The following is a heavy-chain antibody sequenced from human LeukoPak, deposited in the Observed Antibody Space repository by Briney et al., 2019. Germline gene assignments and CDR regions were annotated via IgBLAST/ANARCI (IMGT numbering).Heavy chain of an antibody. Sequence: GGSLRLSCAASGFTFSSYAMHWVRQAPGKGLEWVAVISYDGSNKYYADSVKGRFTISRDNSKNTLYLQMNSLRAEDTAVYYCAKLIRVSIGGFDPWGQGTLVTVSS. D-gene: IGHD3-16*02. CDR1: GFTFSSYA. J-gene: IGHJ5*02. CDR2: ISYDGSNK. CDR3: AKLIRVSIGGFDP. V-gene: IGHV3-30-3*02.